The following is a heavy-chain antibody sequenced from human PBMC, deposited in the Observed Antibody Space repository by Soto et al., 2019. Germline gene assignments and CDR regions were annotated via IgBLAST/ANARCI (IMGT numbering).Heavy chain of an antibody. CDR2: IDYTGGTT. V-gene: IGHV3-23*01. CDR1: GFTFSILA. J-gene: IGHJ4*02. CDR3: AKDATRTSGWYYFDY. Sequence: GGSLRLSCAASGFTFSILAMGWVRQAPGKGLEWVSVIDYTGGTTYYTDSVKGRFIISRDNSKKILYLQMNSLRTEDTAIYYCAKDATRTSGWYYFDYWGRGALVSVSS. D-gene: IGHD6-19*01.